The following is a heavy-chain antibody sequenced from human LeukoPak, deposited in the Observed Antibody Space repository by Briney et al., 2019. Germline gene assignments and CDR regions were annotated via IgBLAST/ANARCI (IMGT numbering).Heavy chain of an antibody. J-gene: IGHJ4*02. CDR2: FYSDGST. D-gene: IGHD2-15*01. CDR1: GFTFSSYG. V-gene: IGHV3-NL1*01. CDR3: ARVEGGGLPRWY. Sequence: GGSLRLSCAASGFTFSSYGMHWVRQAPGKGLEWVSVFYSDGSTFYAASVKGRFTISRDNSKDTGYLQMNSLRAEDTAIYYCARVEGGGLPRWYWGQGTLVIVSS.